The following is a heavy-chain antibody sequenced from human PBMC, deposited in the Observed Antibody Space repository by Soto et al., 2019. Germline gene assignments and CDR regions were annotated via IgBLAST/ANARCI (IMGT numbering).Heavy chain of an antibody. CDR1: GFTFSGSA. CDR2: IRSKANSYAT. Sequence: GGSLRLSCAASGFTFSGSAMHWVRQASGKGLEWVGRIRSKANSYATAYAASVKGRFTISRDDSKNTAYLQMNSLKTEDTAVYYCTRPPSSSSGYYGMDVWGQGNTVTVSS. V-gene: IGHV3-73*01. D-gene: IGHD6-6*01. J-gene: IGHJ6*02. CDR3: TRPPSSSSGYYGMDV.